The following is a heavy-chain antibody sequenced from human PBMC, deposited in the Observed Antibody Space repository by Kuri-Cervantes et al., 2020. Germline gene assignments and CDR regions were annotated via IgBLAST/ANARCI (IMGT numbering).Heavy chain of an antibody. D-gene: IGHD2-2*01. CDR2: ISSSSSYT. J-gene: IGHJ4*02. CDR1: GFTFSSYS. V-gene: IGHV3-21*01. CDR3: ARDLSPYCSSTSCLSPSGEYYFDY. Sequence: GESLKISCAASGFTFSSYSMNWVRQAPGKGLEWVSSISSSSSYTYYADSVKGRFTISRDNAKNSLYLQMNSLRAEDTAVYYCARDLSPYCSSTSCLSPSGEYYFDYWGQGTLVTVSS.